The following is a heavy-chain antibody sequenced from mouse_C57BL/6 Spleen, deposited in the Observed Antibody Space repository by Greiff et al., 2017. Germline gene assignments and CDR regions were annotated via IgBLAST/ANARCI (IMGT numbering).Heavy chain of an antibody. D-gene: IGHD3-1*01. CDR1: GYAFSSSW. CDR3: ARGATEWGNFDV. V-gene: IGHV1-82*01. Sequence: QVQLQQSGPELVKPGASVKISCKASGYAFSSSWMNWVKQRPGKGLEWIGRIYPGGGDTNYNGKFKGKATLTADKSSSTAYMQLSSLTSEDSAVDFCARGATEWGNFDVWGTGTTVTVSS. J-gene: IGHJ1*03. CDR2: IYPGGGDT.